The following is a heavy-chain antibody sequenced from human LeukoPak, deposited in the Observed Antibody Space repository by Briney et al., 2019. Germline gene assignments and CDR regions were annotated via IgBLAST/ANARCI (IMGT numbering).Heavy chain of an antibody. CDR2: INPSGGST. J-gene: IGHJ4*02. CDR3: ARSLPPTDDFSDY. D-gene: IGHD3-3*01. V-gene: IGHV1-46*01. CDR1: GYTFTRYY. Sequence: ASVKVSCKASGYTFTRYYMHWVRQAPGQGLEWMGKINPSGGSTSYAQKFQGRVTMTTDTSTSTAYMELRSLRSDDTAVYYCARSLPPTDDFSDYWGQGTLVTVSS.